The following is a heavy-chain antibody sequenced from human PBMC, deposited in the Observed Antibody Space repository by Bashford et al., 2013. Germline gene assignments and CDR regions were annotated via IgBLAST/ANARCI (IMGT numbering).Heavy chain of an antibody. J-gene: IGHJ6*02. D-gene: IGHD3-10*01. CDR2: ISGSGGTT. V-gene: IGHV3-23*01. Sequence: VRQAPGKGLEWVSTISGSGGTTYYADSVKGRLTISRDNSQNMLYLQMNSLRADDTGVYYCARRFSNYALDVWGQGTTVTVSS. CDR3: ARRFSNYALDV.